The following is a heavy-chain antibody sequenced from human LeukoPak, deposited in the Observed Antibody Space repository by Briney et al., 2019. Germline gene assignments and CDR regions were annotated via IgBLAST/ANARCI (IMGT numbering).Heavy chain of an antibody. D-gene: IGHD1-26*01. CDR2: IYHSGST. CDR3: ARVVGAKGFDY. J-gene: IGHJ4*02. V-gene: IGHV4-59*01. CDR1: GVSISSYY. Sequence: PSETLSLTCTVSGVSISSYYWSWIRQPPGKGLEWIGYIYHSGSTYYNPSLKSRVTISVDRSKNQFSLKLSSVTAADTAVYYCARVVGAKGFDYWGQGTLVTVSS.